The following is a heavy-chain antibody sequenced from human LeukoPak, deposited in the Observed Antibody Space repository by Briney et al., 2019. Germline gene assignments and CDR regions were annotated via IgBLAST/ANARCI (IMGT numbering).Heavy chain of an antibody. CDR1: GGSISSGGYY. Sequence: SQTLSLTCTVSGGSISSGGYYWSWIRQHPGKGLEWIGYIYYSGSTYYTPSLKNRVTISVATSKNQFSLRLSSVTAVDTAVYYCARGGGGYSWYFDLWGRGALVTVSS. CDR3: ARGGGGYSWYFDL. CDR2: IYYSGST. V-gene: IGHV4-31*03. D-gene: IGHD5-12*01. J-gene: IGHJ2*01.